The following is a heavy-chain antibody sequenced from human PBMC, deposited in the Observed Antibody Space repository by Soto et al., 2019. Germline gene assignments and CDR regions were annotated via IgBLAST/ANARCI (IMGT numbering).Heavy chain of an antibody. J-gene: IGHJ5*01. CDR2: ISVFNGYA. V-gene: IGHV1-18*01. Sequence: QVQLVQSGPELKKPGASVKVSCKTSGYSFHNSGISWVRQAPGQGLEWMGWISVFNGYAHSAQKFQGRVIMTADTFTSTAYMELGGLRSDDTAMYYCSKNGTTWFASWGQGTPVTVSS. CDR3: SKNGTTWFAS. D-gene: IGHD1-1*01. CDR1: GYSFHNSG.